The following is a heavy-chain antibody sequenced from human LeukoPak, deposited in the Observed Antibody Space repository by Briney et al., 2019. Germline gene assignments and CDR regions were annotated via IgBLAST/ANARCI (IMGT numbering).Heavy chain of an antibody. V-gene: IGHV4-39*01. Sequence: SETLSLTCAVSGDSTSSDRYYGGWVRQPPGKGLEWIGNIYYSGSTYYNPSLKSRVTMSVDTSKNQFFLKLNSVTAADTAVYYCARGRPYSGGYHLDYWGQGTLVTVSA. CDR2: IYYSGST. CDR1: GDSTSSDRYY. CDR3: ARGRPYSGGYHLDY. J-gene: IGHJ4*02. D-gene: IGHD1-26*01.